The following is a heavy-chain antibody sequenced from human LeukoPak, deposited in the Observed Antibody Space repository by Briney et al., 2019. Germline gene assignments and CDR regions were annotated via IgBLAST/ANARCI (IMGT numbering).Heavy chain of an antibody. J-gene: IGHJ4*02. V-gene: IGHV3-15*01. CDR3: TTDLTYYDFWSGPLLGDY. Sequence: GGSLRLSSAPSLFTFTNACMGWVPDAPRKGLERVGQIKPKAAGGTIDYPAPVKGRFTISRDDSKNTLYLQMNSLKTEDTAVYYCTTDLTYYDFWSGPLLGDYWGQGTLVTVSS. CDR2: IKPKAAGGTI. CDR1: LFTFTNAC. D-gene: IGHD3-3*01.